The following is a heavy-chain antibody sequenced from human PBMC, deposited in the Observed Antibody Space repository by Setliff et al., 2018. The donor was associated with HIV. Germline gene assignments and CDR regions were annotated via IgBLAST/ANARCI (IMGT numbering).Heavy chain of an antibody. J-gene: IGHJ6*02. V-gene: IGHV1-18*01. CDR2: ISAYNGNT. CDR1: GYTFTSSD. D-gene: IGHD3-22*01. CDR3: AREIGDYYDSSGYYPPTDYYYGMDV. Sequence: ASVKVSCKASGYTFTSSDISWVRQAPGQGLEWMGWISAYNGNTNYAQKLQGRVTMTTDTSTSTAHMELRSLRSDDTAVYYCAREIGDYYDSSGYYPPTDYYYGMDVWGQGTTVTVSS.